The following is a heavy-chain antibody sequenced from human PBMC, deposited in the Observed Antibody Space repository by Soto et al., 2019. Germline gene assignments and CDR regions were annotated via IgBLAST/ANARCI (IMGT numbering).Heavy chain of an antibody. V-gene: IGHV4-34*01. Sequence: PSETLSLTCAVYGGSFSGYYWSWIRQPPGKGLEWIGEINHSGSTNYNPSLKSRVTISVDTSKNQFSLKLSSVTAADTAVYYCASQREGYCSGGSCLGTWFYGGQGTLVTVSS. CDR2: INHSGST. J-gene: IGHJ4*02. CDR3: ASQREGYCSGGSCLGTWFY. D-gene: IGHD2-15*01. CDR1: GGSFSGYY.